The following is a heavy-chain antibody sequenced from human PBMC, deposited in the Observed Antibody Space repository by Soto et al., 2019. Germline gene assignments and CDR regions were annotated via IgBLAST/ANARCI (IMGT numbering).Heavy chain of an antibody. CDR1: GGSLSGYY. D-gene: IGHD2-2*01. V-gene: IGHV4-34*01. CDR3: ARVRGHRVIVVVPAARAGMDV. Sequence: NHSETLYLTCAVYGGSLSGYYWSWIRQPPGKGLEWIGEINHSGSTNYNPSLKSRVTISVDTSKNQFSLKLSSVTAADTAVYYCARVRGHRVIVVVPAARAGMDVWGQGTTVTVSS. J-gene: IGHJ6*02. CDR2: INHSGST.